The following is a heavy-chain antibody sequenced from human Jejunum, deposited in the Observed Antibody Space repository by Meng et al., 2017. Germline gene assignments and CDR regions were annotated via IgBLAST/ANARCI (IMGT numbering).Heavy chain of an antibody. J-gene: IGHJ5*02. Sequence: HVQREESGPGLVKPSGTPALTGAVSGGPISNNNWWSWVRQPPGKGLEWIGEISHTGRINYNPSLKSRVTMSLDKSKNQFSLDLTSVTGADTAVYYCARDLLDPNIAATGWFDPWGQGTLVTVSS. CDR2: ISHTGRI. CDR3: ARDLLDPNIAATGWFDP. V-gene: IGHV4-4*02. CDR1: GGPISNNNW. D-gene: IGHD2/OR15-2a*01.